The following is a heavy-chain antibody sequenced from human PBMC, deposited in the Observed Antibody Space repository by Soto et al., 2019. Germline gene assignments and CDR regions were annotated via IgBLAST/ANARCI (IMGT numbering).Heavy chain of an antibody. CDR3: ARDRKTTRDYYDLGGGSILDV. CDR1: GGTFSSYA. Sequence: SVKVSCKASGGTFSSYAISWVRQAPGQGLEWMGGVIPILGTANYAQKFQGRVTITADESTSTAYMELSRLRSEDTAVYYCARDRKTTRDYYDLGGGSILDVWGKRTTVTVSS. CDR2: VIPILGTA. V-gene: IGHV1-69*13. D-gene: IGHD3-22*01. J-gene: IGHJ6*04.